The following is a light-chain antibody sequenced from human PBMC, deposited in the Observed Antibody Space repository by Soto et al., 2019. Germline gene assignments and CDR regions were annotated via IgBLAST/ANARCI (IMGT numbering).Light chain of an antibody. Sequence: QSVLTQPPSVSGAPGQRVTISCTGSSSSIGAGYDVHWYHQLPGAAPKLLVSGNNNRPSGVPDRFSASKSGTSASLAITGLQTEDDAQYYCQSYDSRLTAYVFGTGTQVTVL. CDR2: GNN. V-gene: IGLV1-40*01. CDR1: SSSIGAGYD. CDR3: QSYDSRLTAYV. J-gene: IGLJ1*01.